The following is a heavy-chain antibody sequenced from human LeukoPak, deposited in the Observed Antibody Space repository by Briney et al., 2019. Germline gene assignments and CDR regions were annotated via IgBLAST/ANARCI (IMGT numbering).Heavy chain of an antibody. Sequence: GGSLRLSCAASGFTFSSYGTHWVRQAPGQGLEWVAVIWYDGSDKYYADSVKGRFTISRDNSKNTLYLQMNSLRAEDTAVYYCARDRNVDYFDYWGQGTLVTVAS. CDR1: GFTFSSYG. D-gene: IGHD1-1*01. CDR2: IWYDGSDK. CDR3: ARDRNVDYFDY. V-gene: IGHV3-33*01. J-gene: IGHJ4*02.